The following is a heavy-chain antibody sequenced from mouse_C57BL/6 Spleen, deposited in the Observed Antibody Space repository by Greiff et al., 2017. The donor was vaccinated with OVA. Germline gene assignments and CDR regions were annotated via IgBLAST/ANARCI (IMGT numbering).Heavy chain of an antibody. CDR1: GFTFSSYA. V-gene: IGHV5-4*01. D-gene: IGHD2-14*01. Sequence: EVMLVESGGGLVKPGGSLKLSCAASGFTFSSYAMSWVRQTPEKRLEWVATISDGGSYTYYPDNVKGRFTISRDNAKNNLYLQMSHLKSEDTAVYYCARDSGVPWFAYWGQGTLVTVSA. CDR3: ARDSGVPWFAY. J-gene: IGHJ3*01. CDR2: ISDGGSYT.